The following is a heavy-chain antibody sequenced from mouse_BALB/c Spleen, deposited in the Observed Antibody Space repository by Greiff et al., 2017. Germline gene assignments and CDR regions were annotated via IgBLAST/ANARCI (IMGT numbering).Heavy chain of an antibody. V-gene: IGHV3-6*02. CDR1: GYSITSGYY. D-gene: IGHD1-1*01. Sequence: EVKLMESGPGLVKPSQSLSLTCSVTGYSITSGYYWNWIRQFPGNKLEWMGYISYDGSNNYNPSLKNRISITRDTSKNQFFLKLNSVTTEDTATYYCAIITTVVGGYFDYWGQGTTLTVSS. CDR2: ISYDGSN. CDR3: AIITTVVGGYFDY. J-gene: IGHJ2*01.